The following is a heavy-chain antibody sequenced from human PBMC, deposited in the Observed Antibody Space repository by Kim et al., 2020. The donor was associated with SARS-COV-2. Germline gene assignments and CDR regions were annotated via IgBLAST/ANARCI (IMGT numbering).Heavy chain of an antibody. CDR3: ARDGARYFDWLSIKSYNWFDP. Sequence: ASVKVSCKASGYTFTSYGISWVRQAPGQGLEWMGWISAYNGNTNYAQKLQGRVTMTTDTSTSTAYMELRSLRSDDTAVYYCARDGARYFDWLSIKSYNWFDPWGQGTLVTVSS. D-gene: IGHD3-9*01. J-gene: IGHJ5*02. CDR2: ISAYNGNT. V-gene: IGHV1-18*01. CDR1: GYTFTSYG.